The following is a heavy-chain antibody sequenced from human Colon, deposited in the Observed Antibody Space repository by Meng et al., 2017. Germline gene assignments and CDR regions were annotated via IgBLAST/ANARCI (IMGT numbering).Heavy chain of an antibody. Sequence: VQLVQSGAEVKKPWASVKVSCKASGYTFTTYGISWMRQAPGQGLEWMGWISTYDDNTNYVEKFRGRVTMTTDTSTNTAYMELRSLRSDDTAVYYCARDNPGDYVWDYWGQGTLVTVSS. CDR2: ISTYDDNT. CDR1: GYTFTTYG. CDR3: ARDNPGDYVWDY. J-gene: IGHJ4*02. D-gene: IGHD4-17*01. V-gene: IGHV1-18*01.